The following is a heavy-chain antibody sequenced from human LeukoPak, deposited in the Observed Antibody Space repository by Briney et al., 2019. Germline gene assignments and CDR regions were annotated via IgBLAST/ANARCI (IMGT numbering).Heavy chain of an antibody. Sequence: SQTLSLTCGISGDSVSSDSAAWNWIRQSPSRGLEWLGRTYYRSKWDYDYALAVKSRITINPDTSKNQFSLQLNSVTPEDTAVYFCARDPVGGSTIFDYWGQGTLVTVSS. CDR1: GDSVSSDSAA. CDR3: ARDPVGGSTIFDY. CDR2: TYYRSKWDY. J-gene: IGHJ4*02. D-gene: IGHD1-26*01. V-gene: IGHV6-1*01.